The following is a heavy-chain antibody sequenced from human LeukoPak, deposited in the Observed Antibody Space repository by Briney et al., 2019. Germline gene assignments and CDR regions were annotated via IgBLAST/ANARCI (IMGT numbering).Heavy chain of an antibody. V-gene: IGHV4-38-2*02. CDR3: AREGYYYDGGGYAYFQH. J-gene: IGHJ1*01. Sequence: SETLSLTCTVSGGSISSYYWGWIRQPPGKGLEWIGSIFHSGITHYNPSLKSRVTISVDTSKNQFSLKLSSVTAADTAVYYCAREGYYYDGGGYAYFQHWGQGTLVTVSS. D-gene: IGHD3-22*01. CDR2: IFHSGIT. CDR1: GGSISSYY.